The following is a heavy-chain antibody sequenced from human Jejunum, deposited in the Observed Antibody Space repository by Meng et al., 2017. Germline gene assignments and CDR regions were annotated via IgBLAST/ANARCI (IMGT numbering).Heavy chain of an antibody. D-gene: IGHD3-10*01. CDR3: SRSYGSERILDY. J-gene: IGHJ4*02. CDR1: GFTFSRYW. V-gene: IGHV3-74*03. CDR2: LSSDGTAT. Sequence: GESLKISCAASGFTFSRYWMHWIRHVPGKGLVWVSRLSSDGTATTYADSVRGRFTISRDNAKNTLYLQMDSLRAEDTAIYYCSRSYGSERILDYWGQGTLVTVSS.